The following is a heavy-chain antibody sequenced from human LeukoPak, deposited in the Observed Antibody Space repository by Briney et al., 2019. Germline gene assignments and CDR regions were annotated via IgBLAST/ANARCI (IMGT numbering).Heavy chain of an antibody. CDR2: INPNSGGT. J-gene: IGHJ6*03. Sequence: ASVKVSCKASGYAFNVYYMHWVRQVPGQGLEWMGWINPNSGGTKYAQKFQGRVTMTRDTSISTAYMELNRLRSDDTAVYYCARGGNPVYYYYMDVWGKGTTVTVSS. V-gene: IGHV1-2*02. D-gene: IGHD1-14*01. CDR3: ARGGNPVYYYYMDV. CDR1: GYAFNVYY.